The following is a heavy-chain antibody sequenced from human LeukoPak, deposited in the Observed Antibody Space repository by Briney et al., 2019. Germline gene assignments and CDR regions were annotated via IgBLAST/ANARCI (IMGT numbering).Heavy chain of an antibody. CDR1: GCSISSGSYY. D-gene: IGHD5-18*01. V-gene: IGHV4-61*02. J-gene: IGHJ4*02. CDR2: LYTSEST. CDR3: ARELGQYSYGYWFDY. Sequence: SQTLSLTCTVSGCSISSGSYYWSWIRQPAGKGLEWIGRLYTSESTNYNPSLKSRVTISIDTSKNQFSLKLSSVTAADTAVYFCARELGQYSYGYWFDYWGQGTLVTVSS.